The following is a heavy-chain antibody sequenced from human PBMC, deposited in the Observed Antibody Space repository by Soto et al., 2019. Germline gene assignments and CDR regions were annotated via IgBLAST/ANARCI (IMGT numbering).Heavy chain of an antibody. CDR3: ASRIAAAGTSFSWFDP. CDR1: GYTFTSYA. V-gene: IGHV1-3*01. J-gene: IGHJ5*02. D-gene: IGHD6-13*01. Sequence: ASVKVSCKASGYTFTSYAMHWVRQAPGQRLEWIGWINAGNGNTKYSQKFQGRVTITRDTSASTAYMELSSLRSEDTAVYYCASRIAAAGTSFSWFDPWGQGTLVTVSS. CDR2: INAGNGNT.